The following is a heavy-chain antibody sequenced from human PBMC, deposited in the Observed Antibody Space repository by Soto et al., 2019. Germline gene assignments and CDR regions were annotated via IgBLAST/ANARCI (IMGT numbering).Heavy chain of an antibody. D-gene: IGHD2-15*01. CDR1: GFTFSSYA. V-gene: IGHV3-23*01. J-gene: IGHJ5*02. CDR3: AKDPKDIVVVVAATPVDP. Sequence: GGSLRLPCAASGFTFSSYARGGVPQAPGKGREGVSAISGSGGSTYYADAVKGQFTISRDNSKNTLYLQMNSLRAEDTAVYYCAKDPKDIVVVVAATPVDPWGQGTLVTVSS. CDR2: ISGSGGST.